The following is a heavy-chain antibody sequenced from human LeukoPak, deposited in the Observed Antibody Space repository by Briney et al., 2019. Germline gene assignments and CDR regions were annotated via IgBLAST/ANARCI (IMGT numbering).Heavy chain of an antibody. CDR3: AELGITMIGGV. Sequence: GGSLRLSCAASGFTFSSYSMNWVRQDPGKGLEWVPSISSRSSYIDYADSLKGRFTISRDNAKNSLYLQMNSLRAEDTAVYYCAELGITMIGGVWGKGTTVTISS. V-gene: IGHV3-21*01. CDR2: ISSRSSYI. D-gene: IGHD3-10*02. J-gene: IGHJ6*04. CDR1: GFTFSSYS.